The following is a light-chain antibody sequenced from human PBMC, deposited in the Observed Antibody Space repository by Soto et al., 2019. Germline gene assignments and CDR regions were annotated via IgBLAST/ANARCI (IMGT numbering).Light chain of an antibody. J-gene: IGLJ2*01. CDR2: EVS. CDR1: SSDVGGYNY. V-gene: IGLV2-14*01. Sequence: QSALTQPASVSGSPGQSITISCTGTSSDVGGYNYVSWYQQHPGKAPKLMIYEVSNRPSGVSNRFSGSKSGNTATLTISGXXXXXXXXYYXSSYTSSSTHVVFGGGTKL. CDR3: SSYTSSSTHVV.